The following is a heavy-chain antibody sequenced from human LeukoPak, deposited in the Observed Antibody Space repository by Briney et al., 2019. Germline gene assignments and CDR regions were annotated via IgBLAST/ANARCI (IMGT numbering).Heavy chain of an antibody. CDR1: TFTFSNAL. J-gene: IGHJ3*02. D-gene: IGHD2-15*01. CDR2: IKCKSDGGTT. Sequence: GGSLRLSCAASTFTFSNALMSWVRQAPGKGVEGCGRIKCKSDGGTTDYAARVKGRFTISRDDSKNTLYLQMNSLKTEDTAVYYCTTAPRGYCSGGSCSYAFDIWGQGTMVTVSS. CDR3: TTAPRGYCSGGSCSYAFDI. V-gene: IGHV3-15*01.